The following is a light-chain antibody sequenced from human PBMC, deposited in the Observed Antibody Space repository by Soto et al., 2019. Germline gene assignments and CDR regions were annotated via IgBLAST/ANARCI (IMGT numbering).Light chain of an antibody. V-gene: IGKV1-39*01. CDR3: QQSYSTPWT. Sequence: DIQMTQSASSLSASVGDRVTITCWASQSIGSYLNWYQQIPGKAPKLLIYVASILQSGVPSRFSGSGSGTDFTLTISSLQPEDFATYYCQQSYSTPWTFGQGTKVEIK. J-gene: IGKJ1*01. CDR2: VAS. CDR1: QSIGSY.